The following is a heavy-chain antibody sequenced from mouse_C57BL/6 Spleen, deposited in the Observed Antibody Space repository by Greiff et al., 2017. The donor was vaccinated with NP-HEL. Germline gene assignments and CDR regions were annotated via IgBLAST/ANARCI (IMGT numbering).Heavy chain of an antibody. CDR2: INYDGSST. Sequence: EVHLVESEGGLVQPGSSMKLSCTASGFTFSDYYMAWVRQVPEKGLEWVANINYDGSSTYYLASLKSRFIISRDNAKNILYLQMSSLKSEDTATYYCAREDYYGSSYFDYWGQGTTLTVSS. CDR3: AREDYYGSSYFDY. D-gene: IGHD1-1*01. CDR1: GFTFSDYY. J-gene: IGHJ2*01. V-gene: IGHV5-16*01.